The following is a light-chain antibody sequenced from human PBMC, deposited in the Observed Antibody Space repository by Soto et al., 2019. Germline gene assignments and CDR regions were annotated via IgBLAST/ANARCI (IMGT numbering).Light chain of an antibody. CDR1: RSFASSY. CDR3: QNYDSSPPYT. CDR2: AAS. V-gene: IGKV3-20*01. Sequence: EIVLTQSPVTLSLSPGERATLSCRASRSFASSYLGWYQQKPGQAPRLLIYAASTRATGIPDRFSGSGSATEFTLTISRLEPEDSAVYYCQNYDSSPPYTFGQRTKLEIK. J-gene: IGKJ2*01.